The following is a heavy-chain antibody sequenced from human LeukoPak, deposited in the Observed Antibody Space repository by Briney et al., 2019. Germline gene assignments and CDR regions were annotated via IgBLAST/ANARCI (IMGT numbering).Heavy chain of an antibody. CDR3: AREFPGIAAAGHYYFDY. J-gene: IGHJ4*02. D-gene: IGHD6-13*01. CDR1: GYTFTSYY. Sequence: VASVKVSCKASGYTFTSYYMHWVRQAPGQGLEWMGIINPSGGSTSYAQKFQGRVTMTRDTSTSTVYMELSSLRSEDTAVYYCAREFPGIAAAGHYYFDYWGQGTLVTVSS. CDR2: INPSGGST. V-gene: IGHV1-46*01.